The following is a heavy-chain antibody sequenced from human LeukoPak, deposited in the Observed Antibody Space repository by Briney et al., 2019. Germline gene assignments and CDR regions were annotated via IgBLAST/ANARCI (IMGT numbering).Heavy chain of an antibody. CDR1: GYTFTGYY. J-gene: IGHJ4*02. V-gene: IGHV1-2*02. D-gene: IGHD3-10*01. CDR2: INPNSGGT. Sequence: ASVKVSCKASGYTFTGYYMHWVRQAPGQGLEWMGWINPNSGGTNYAQKFQGRVTMTRATSISTAYMELSRLRSDDTAVYYCARVSVQYYYGSGSYYNVYFDYWGQGTLVTVSS. CDR3: ARVSVQYYYGSGSYYNVYFDY.